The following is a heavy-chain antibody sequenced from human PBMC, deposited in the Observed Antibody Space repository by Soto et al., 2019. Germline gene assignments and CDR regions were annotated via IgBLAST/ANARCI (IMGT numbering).Heavy chain of an antibody. J-gene: IGHJ3*02. CDR2: INSDGSST. Sequence: EVQLVESGGGLVQPGGSLKLSCAASGFTFSSYWMHWVRQAPGKGLVWVSRINSDGSSTSYADSVKGRFTISRDNAKNTLYLQMNSLRAEDTAVYYCARASSGWYAFDIWGQGTMVTVSS. CDR3: ARASSGWYAFDI. V-gene: IGHV3-74*01. CDR1: GFTFSSYW. D-gene: IGHD6-19*01.